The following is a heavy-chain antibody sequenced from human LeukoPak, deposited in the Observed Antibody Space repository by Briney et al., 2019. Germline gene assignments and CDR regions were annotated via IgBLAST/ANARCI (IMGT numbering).Heavy chain of an antibody. CDR1: GGTFSSYA. Sequence: SVKVSCKASGGTFSSYAISWVRQAPGQGLEWMGGIIPIFGTANYAQKFQGRVTITADKSTSTAYMELSSLRSEDTAVYYCARVGTIFGVVTHTNWFDPWGQGTLVTVSS. CDR2: IIPIFGTA. J-gene: IGHJ5*02. CDR3: ARVGTIFGVVTHTNWFDP. D-gene: IGHD3-3*01. V-gene: IGHV1-69*06.